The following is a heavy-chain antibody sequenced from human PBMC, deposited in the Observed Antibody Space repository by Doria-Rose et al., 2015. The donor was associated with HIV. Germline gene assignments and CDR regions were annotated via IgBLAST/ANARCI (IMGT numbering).Heavy chain of an antibody. D-gene: IGHD6-13*01. CDR2: TFSDDDR. J-gene: IGHJ4*02. Sequence: QITLKESGPVLAKPTETLTLTCTVSGVSLSSPGMGVSWIRQPPGKALEWLANTFSDDDRSYKTSLKSRLTISRGTSKSQVVLTMTDMDPVDTATYYCARIKSSRWYHKYYFDFWGQGTLVIVSA. V-gene: IGHV2-26*01. CDR3: ARIKSSRWYHKYYFDF. CDR1: GVSLSSPGMG.